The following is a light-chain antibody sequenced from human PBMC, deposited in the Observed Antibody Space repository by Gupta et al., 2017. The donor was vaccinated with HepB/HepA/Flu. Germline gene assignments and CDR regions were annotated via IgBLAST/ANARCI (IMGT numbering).Light chain of an antibody. CDR3: QAWDSTQVI. CDR2: QDT. J-gene: IGLJ2*01. Sequence: SYELTQPPSVSVSPGQTASITCSGDRLGDKYASWYQQKPGQSPVVVIYQDTKRPSGIPERFSGSNSGNTATLTISGTQAMDEADYYCQAWDSTQVIFGGGTKLTVL. V-gene: IGLV3-1*01. CDR1: RLGDKY.